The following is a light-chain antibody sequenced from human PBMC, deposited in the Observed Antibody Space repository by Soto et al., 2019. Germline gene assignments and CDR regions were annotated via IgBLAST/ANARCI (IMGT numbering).Light chain of an antibody. CDR1: QSISSW. V-gene: IGKV1-5*03. J-gene: IGKJ4*01. Sequence: DIQMTQSPSTLSASVGDRVTITCRASQSISSWLAWYQQKPGKAPKLLIYKASSLESGVPSRVSGSGSGTEFTLTSSSLQPDDFATYYCQQYNSYPTFGGGTKVEIK. CDR3: QQYNSYPT. CDR2: KAS.